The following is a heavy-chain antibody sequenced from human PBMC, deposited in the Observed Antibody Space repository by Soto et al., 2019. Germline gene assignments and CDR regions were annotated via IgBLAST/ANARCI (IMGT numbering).Heavy chain of an antibody. CDR2: ISGSGGST. CDR1: GFTFSSYA. J-gene: IGHJ4*02. V-gene: IGHV3-23*01. Sequence: GGSLRLSCAASGFTFSSYAMSWVRQAPGKGLEWASAISGSGGSTYYADSVKGRFTISRDNSKNTLYLQMNSLRAEDTAVYYCAKDDHPWAPGYSYAQYYFAYWGQGSLVTVSS. D-gene: IGHD5-18*01. CDR3: AKDDHPWAPGYSYAQYYFAY.